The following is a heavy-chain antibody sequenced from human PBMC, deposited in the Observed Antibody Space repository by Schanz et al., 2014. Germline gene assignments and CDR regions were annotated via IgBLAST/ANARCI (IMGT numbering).Heavy chain of an antibody. D-gene: IGHD2-2*01. Sequence: EVQLVESGGGLVQPGGSLRLSCAASGFTFNNYDMNWVRLVPGKGLEWLSYISSSGNIIHYADSVKGRFTISRDNAKNSLYLQMTGLRAEDTAVYYCAAHETLSTTACYPSWGQGTLVAVSS. J-gene: IGHJ4*02. CDR2: ISSSGNII. CDR3: AAHETLSTTACYPS. CDR1: GFTFNNYD. V-gene: IGHV3-48*03.